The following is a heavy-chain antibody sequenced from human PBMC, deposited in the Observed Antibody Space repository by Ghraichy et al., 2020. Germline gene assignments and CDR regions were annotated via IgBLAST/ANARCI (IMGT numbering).Heavy chain of an antibody. Sequence: GGSLRLSCVGSGFTFSGYSMNWVRQSPGKGLEWVGSITSSSRSIFYADSVKGRFTISRDNAQNSLSLQMNSLRDEDTAVYYCARGSKVVRFFYYDGMDVWGQGTAVTVSS. CDR1: GFTFSGYS. V-gene: IGHV3-48*02. D-gene: IGHD4-23*01. CDR3: ARGSKVVRFFYYDGMDV. CDR2: ITSSSRSI. J-gene: IGHJ6*02.